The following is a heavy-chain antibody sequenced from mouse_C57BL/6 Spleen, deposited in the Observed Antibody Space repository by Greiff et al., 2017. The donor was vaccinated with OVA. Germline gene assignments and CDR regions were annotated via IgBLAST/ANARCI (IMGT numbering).Heavy chain of an antibody. Sequence: EVQVVESGGDLVKPGGSLKLSCAASGFTFSSYGMSWVRQTPDKRLEWVATISSGGSYTYYPDSVKGRFTISRDNAKNTLYLQMSSLKSEDIAMYYCARQGDGYYADYWGQGTSVTVSS. CDR3: ARQGDGYYADY. V-gene: IGHV5-6*01. CDR1: GFTFSSYG. J-gene: IGHJ4*01. CDR2: ISSGGSYT. D-gene: IGHD2-3*01.